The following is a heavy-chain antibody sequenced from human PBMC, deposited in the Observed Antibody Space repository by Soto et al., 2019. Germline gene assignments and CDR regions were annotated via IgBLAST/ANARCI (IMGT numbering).Heavy chain of an antibody. Sequence: ASVKVSCKASGYTFTSYAMHWVRQAPGQRLEWMGWINAGNGNTKYSQKFQGRVTITRDTSASTAYMELSSLRSEDTAVYYCARDMSMGYDFWSGYYIPGPIDYWGRGTLVTVSS. CDR3: ARDMSMGYDFWSGYYIPGPIDY. V-gene: IGHV1-3*01. CDR1: GYTFTSYA. D-gene: IGHD3-3*01. J-gene: IGHJ4*02. CDR2: INAGNGNT.